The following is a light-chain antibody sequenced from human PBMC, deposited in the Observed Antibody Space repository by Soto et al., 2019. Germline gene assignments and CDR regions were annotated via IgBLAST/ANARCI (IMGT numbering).Light chain of an antibody. CDR3: QHYNSYSEP. CDR1: QTISSW. J-gene: IGKJ1*01. V-gene: IGKV1-5*03. Sequence: DIQITQSPSTLSGSVGYRVTITCRASQTISSWLAWYQQKPGKAPKLLIYKASTLKSGVPSRFSGSGSGTELTPTISSLQPDDFATYYCQHYNSYSEPFGQGTKVDI. CDR2: KAS.